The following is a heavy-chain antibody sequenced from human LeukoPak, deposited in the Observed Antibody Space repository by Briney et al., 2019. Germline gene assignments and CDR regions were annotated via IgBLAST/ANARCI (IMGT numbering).Heavy chain of an antibody. CDR2: IIPILGIA. J-gene: IGHJ4*02. D-gene: IGHD3-10*01. Sequence: SVKVSCKASGGTFSSYAISWVRQAPGQGLEWMGRIIPILGIANYAQKFQGRVTITADKSTSTAYMELSSLRSEDTAVYYCARDRQSTYSLWFGGYYFDYWGQGTLVTVSS. V-gene: IGHV1-69*04. CDR3: ARDRQSTYSLWFGGYYFDY. CDR1: GGTFSSYA.